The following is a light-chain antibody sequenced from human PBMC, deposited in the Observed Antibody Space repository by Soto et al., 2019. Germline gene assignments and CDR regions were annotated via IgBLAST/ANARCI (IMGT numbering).Light chain of an antibody. V-gene: IGLV1-40*01. CDR1: SSNIGAGYD. CDR3: QSFDTRLNSVV. J-gene: IGLJ2*01. CDR2: GNN. Sequence: QTVVTQLPSVSGAPGQRVTISCTGSSSNIGAGYDVHWYQQFPGTAPKLLIYGNNNRPSGVTDRFSGSKSGTSASLAITGLQAEDEADYYCQSFDTRLNSVVFGGGTKLTVL.